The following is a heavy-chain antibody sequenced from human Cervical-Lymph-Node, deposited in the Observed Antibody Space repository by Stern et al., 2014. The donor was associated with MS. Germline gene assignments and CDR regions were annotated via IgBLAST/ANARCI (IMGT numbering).Heavy chain of an antibody. CDR1: GFPLSSYA. Sequence: VQLVESGGGVVQPGRSLRLSCAASGFPLSSYAMHWVRQAPGKGLEWVAAMSYDGRDKYYADSVKGRFTISRDISKTTLHLQMNSLRPEDTAVYYCARDPSYSSGPWGQGTLVTVSS. J-gene: IGHJ5*02. CDR3: ARDPSYSSGP. CDR2: MSYDGRDK. D-gene: IGHD6-19*01. V-gene: IGHV3-30*04.